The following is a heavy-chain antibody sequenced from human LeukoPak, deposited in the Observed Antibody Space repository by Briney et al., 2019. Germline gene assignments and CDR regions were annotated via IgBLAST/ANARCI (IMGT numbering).Heavy chain of an antibody. CDR3: AKGPNYGARVDYSDF. Sequence: PGGSLRLSCAASGFTFSRHWMTWVRPAPGKGLEWMASIKQGGSEKYYADSVKGRFTVSRDDAKSSLYLQMNSLSADDTAVYYCAKGPNYGARVDYSDFWGQGAKVTVSS. CDR2: IKQGGSEK. J-gene: IGHJ4*02. D-gene: IGHD4-17*01. V-gene: IGHV3-7*01. CDR1: GFTFSRHW.